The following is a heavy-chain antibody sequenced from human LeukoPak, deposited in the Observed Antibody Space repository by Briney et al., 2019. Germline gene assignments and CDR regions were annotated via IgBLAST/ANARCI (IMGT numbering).Heavy chain of an antibody. CDR1: GFTFSSDW. J-gene: IGHJ5*02. CDR3: ARGIRGSYGTDL. V-gene: IGHV3-74*01. CDR2: INPAGSST. Sequence: GGSLRLSCAASGFTFSSDWMHWVRQAPGQGLVWVSRINPAGSSTNYADSVKGRFTISRDNAMNTLYLHLNSLRAEDTAVYYCARGIRGSYGTDLWGQGTLVTVSS. D-gene: IGHD1-26*01.